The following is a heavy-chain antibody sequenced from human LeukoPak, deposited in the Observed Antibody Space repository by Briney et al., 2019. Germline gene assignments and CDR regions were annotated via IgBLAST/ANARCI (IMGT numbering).Heavy chain of an antibody. CDR2: ISAYNGNT. Sequence: GASVKVSRKASGYTFTSCGISWVRQAPGQGLEWMGWISAYNGNTNYAQKLQGRVTMTTDTSTSTAYMELRSLRSDDTDVYYCARDPPYYDILTGYYAAAAFDIWGQGTMVTVSS. V-gene: IGHV1-18*01. CDR1: GYTFTSCG. CDR3: ARDPPYYDILTGYYAAAAFDI. D-gene: IGHD3-9*01. J-gene: IGHJ3*02.